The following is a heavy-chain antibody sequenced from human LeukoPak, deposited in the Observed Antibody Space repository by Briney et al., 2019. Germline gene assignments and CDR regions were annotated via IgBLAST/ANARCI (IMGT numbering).Heavy chain of an antibody. V-gene: IGHV3-23*01. CDR1: GFTFSSYT. D-gene: IGHD7-27*01. Sequence: GGSLRLSCAASGFTFSSYTMSWVRQAPGKGLEWVTTITTSDGNTYYADSVKGRFTVSRDNSKNTLFLQMNSLRAEDTAVYYCAKDGGLWVSAHWGDSWGRGTLVTVSS. J-gene: IGHJ4*02. CDR3: AKDGGLWVSAHWGDS. CDR2: ITTSDGNT.